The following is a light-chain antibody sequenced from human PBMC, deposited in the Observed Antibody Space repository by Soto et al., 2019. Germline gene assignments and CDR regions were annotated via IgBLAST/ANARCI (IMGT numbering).Light chain of an antibody. Sequence: EIMMTQSPATLSVSPGERVTLSCRASQSFSSKVAWYQQKPGQAPRLLMYGASTRATDIPARFSGSGSGTEFTLTISSLQSEDFAVYYCQQYNNWPLTSGGGTKVEIK. CDR1: QSFSSK. J-gene: IGKJ4*01. CDR2: GAS. V-gene: IGKV3-15*01. CDR3: QQYNNWPLT.